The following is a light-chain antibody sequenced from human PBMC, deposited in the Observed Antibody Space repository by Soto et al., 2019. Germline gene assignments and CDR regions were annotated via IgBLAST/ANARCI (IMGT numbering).Light chain of an antibody. CDR3: LQDYSYPRT. CDR1: QRIGND. Sequence: AIQMTQSPSSLSASVGDRVIVTCRASQRIGNDLAWYQQQAGKPPKLLIYAASTLQSGVPSRFSGSGSATDFTLTIKNLQPGDSATYYCLQDYSYPRTFGQGTKVEV. CDR2: AAS. J-gene: IGKJ1*01. V-gene: IGKV1-6*01.